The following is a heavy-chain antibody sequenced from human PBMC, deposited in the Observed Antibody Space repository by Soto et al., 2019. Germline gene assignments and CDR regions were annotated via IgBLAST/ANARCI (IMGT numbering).Heavy chain of an antibody. D-gene: IGHD3-22*01. V-gene: IGHV3-23*01. J-gene: IGHJ6*02. CDR1: GFXFSSYA. Sequence: PGGSLRLSCAASGFXFSSYAMSWVRQARGKWLDSVSALSGIGGIKYYADSVKGWFTISRDNSNNPSYLQMNSLRAEDTAVYYCAKADSRGYYYYYYYGMDVWCQGTTVTVSS. CDR3: AKADSRGYYYYYYYGMDV. CDR2: LSGIGGIK.